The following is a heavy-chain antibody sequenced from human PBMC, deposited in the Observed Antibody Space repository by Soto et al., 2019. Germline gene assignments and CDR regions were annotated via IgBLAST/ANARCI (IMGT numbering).Heavy chain of an antibody. CDR3: ARDLTRGDV. Sequence: GGSLRLSCAASGFTFSAYTMNWVRQAPGKGLEWVSSITSSSSSTYYADSVKGRFTISRDNAKTSVFLQMNSLRVEDTAVYYCARDLTRGDVWGQGTTVTVPS. J-gene: IGHJ6*02. CDR2: ITSSSSST. D-gene: IGHD7-27*01. V-gene: IGHV3-21*01. CDR1: GFTFSAYT.